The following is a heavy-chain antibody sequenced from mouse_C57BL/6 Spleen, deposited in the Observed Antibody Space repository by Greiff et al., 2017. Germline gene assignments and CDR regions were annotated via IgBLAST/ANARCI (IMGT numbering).Heavy chain of an antibody. CDR3: ARSRSNYGFDG. J-gene: IGHJ1*03. V-gene: IGHV1-77*01. D-gene: IGHD2-5*01. CDR1: GYTFTDYY. Sequence: VKLMASGAELVMPGASVKISCKASGYTFTDYYINWVTQRPGQGLEWLGKIGPGSGSTYYTAKFTGKATLTADKSSSTAYMQLSSLTSEDSAVYFCARSRSNYGFDGWGTGTTVTVSS. CDR2: IGPGSGST.